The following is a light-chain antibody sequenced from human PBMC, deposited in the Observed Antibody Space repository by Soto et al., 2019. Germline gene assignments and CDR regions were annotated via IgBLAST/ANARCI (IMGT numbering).Light chain of an antibody. J-gene: IGKJ5*01. V-gene: IGKV1-9*01. CDR3: QHLNSYPIT. CDR1: QGVSSH. CDR2: EVS. Sequence: QLTQFPSSLSASVGDRVTTTCLASQGVSSHLAWHQQKPGKAPKLLIYEVSTLQSGVPSRFSGSGSGTDFTLTISSLQPEDFATYYCQHLNSYPITFGQGTRLEIK.